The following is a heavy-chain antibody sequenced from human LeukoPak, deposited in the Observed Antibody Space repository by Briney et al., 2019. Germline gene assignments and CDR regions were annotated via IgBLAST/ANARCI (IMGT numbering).Heavy chain of an antibody. J-gene: IGHJ4*02. V-gene: IGHV4-39*07. CDR3: ARGPQYYYDSSGLLLGFGIDY. Sequence: PSETLSLTCTVSGGSISSSSYYWGWIRQPPGKGLEWIGSIYYSGSTYYNPSLKSRVTISVDTSKNQFSLKLSSVTAADTAVYYCARGPQYYYDSSGLLLGFGIDYWGQGTLVTVSS. D-gene: IGHD3-22*01. CDR2: IYYSGST. CDR1: GGSISSSSYY.